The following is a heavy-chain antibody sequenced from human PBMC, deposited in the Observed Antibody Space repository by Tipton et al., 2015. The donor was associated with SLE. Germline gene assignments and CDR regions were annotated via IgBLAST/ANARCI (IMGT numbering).Heavy chain of an antibody. V-gene: IGHV4-39*07. CDR1: GGSISSLS. Sequence: TLSLTCTVSGGSISSLSWNWIRQPPGKGLEWIGGISNSGRTAYNPSLKTRVAISLDSSKNQFSLTLRSVTAADTAVYYCATDGGAGGNADNWGQGTLVTVSS. CDR2: ISNSGRT. J-gene: IGHJ4*02. CDR3: ATDGGAGGNADN. D-gene: IGHD4-23*01.